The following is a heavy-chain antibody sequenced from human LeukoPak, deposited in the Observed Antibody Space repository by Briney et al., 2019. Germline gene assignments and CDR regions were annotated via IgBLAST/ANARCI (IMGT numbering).Heavy chain of an antibody. J-gene: IGHJ3*02. CDR3: ARDDALGDNALDI. V-gene: IGHV3-33*01. CDR2: ILNDGSQE. D-gene: IGHD3-16*01. Sequence: GGSLRLSCAASGFTFSSYGMHWVRQAPGKGLEWVAVILNDGSQEKYADSVKGRFTISRENSKNTLFLQMNSLRAEDTAVYYCARDDALGDNALDIRGQGTMVTVSS. CDR1: GFTFSSYG.